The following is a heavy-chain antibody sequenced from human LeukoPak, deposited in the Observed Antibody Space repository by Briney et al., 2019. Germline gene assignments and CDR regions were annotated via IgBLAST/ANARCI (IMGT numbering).Heavy chain of an antibody. D-gene: IGHD3-22*01. V-gene: IGHV1-69*13. J-gene: IGHJ4*02. CDR3: ASPQNYYDSSGYYGY. CDR1: GGTFSSYA. Sequence: SVKVSCKASGGTFSSYAISWVRQAPGQGLEWMGGIIPIFGTANYAQKFQGRVTITADESTSTAYMELSSLRSEDTAVYYCASPQNYYDSSGYYGYWGQGTLVTVSS. CDR2: IIPIFGTA.